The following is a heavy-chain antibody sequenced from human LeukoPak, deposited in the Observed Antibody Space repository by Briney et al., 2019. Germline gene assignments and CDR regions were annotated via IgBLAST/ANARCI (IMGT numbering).Heavy chain of an antibody. Sequence: PGGSLRLSCAASGFTFASYSMNWVRQAPGKGREWGSSISGDSTYIYNAGSVKGRFTISRDNAQASLYLQMISLSADDTAVYYCARVSGRLERQSDLDYWGQGTLVIVSS. D-gene: IGHD1-1*01. CDR1: GFTFASYS. V-gene: IGHV3-21*01. CDR2: ISGDSTYI. J-gene: IGHJ4*02. CDR3: ARVSGRLERQSDLDY.